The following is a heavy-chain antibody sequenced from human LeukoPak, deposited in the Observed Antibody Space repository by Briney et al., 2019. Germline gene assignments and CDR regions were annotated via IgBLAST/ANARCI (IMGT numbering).Heavy chain of an antibody. J-gene: IGHJ6*02. CDR1: GFTFSSYD. D-gene: IGHD3-10*01. CDR2: IGTAGDT. Sequence: QTGGSLRLSCAASGFTFSSYDMHWVRQATGKGLEWVSAIGTAGDTYYPGSVKGRFTISRENAKNSLYLQTNSLRAGDTAVYYCARDLRSSVGSGSYQGDYYYYGMDVWGQGTTVTVSS. CDR3: ARDLRSSVGSGSYQGDYYYYGMDV. V-gene: IGHV3-13*01.